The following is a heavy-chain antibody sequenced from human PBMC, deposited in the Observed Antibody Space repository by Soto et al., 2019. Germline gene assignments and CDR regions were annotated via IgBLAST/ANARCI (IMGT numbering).Heavy chain of an antibody. CDR1: GFRFSSYA. J-gene: IGHJ6*02. CDR2: ISASGGSA. CDR3: ASSSDLWHGMDA. D-gene: IGHD6-6*01. V-gene: IGHV3-23*01. Sequence: PRGSLLLSCASPGFRFSSYAMVWVRQAPGQGPEWLSVISASGGSAYYADSVRGRFTISRDNSKNTLYLQMKSLGAEDTAVYYCASSSDLWHGMDAWGQGTTVTVSS.